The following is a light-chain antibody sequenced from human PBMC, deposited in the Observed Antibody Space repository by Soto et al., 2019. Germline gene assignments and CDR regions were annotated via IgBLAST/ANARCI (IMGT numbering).Light chain of an antibody. CDR1: QSISNW. J-gene: IGKJ4*01. CDR3: QQYYSYST. CDR2: KAS. V-gene: IGKV1-5*03. Sequence: DIQMTQSPSTLSASVGDRVTITCRASQSISNWLAWYQQKPGKAPKLLIYKASTLETGVPSRFSGSGSGTEFTLTISSLQPDDFAPYYCQQYYSYSTFGGGTKVEIK.